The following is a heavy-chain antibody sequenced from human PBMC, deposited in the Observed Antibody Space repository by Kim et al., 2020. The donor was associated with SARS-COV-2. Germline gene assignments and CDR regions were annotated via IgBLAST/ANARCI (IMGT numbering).Heavy chain of an antibody. CDR3: ARIYGDNTDYYYYGMDV. Sequence: ASVKVSCKASGYTFTGYYMHWVRQAPGQGLEWMGWINPNSGGTNYAQKFQGRVTMTRDTSISTAYMELSRLRSDDTAVYYCARIYGDNTDYYYYGMDVWGQGTTVTVSS. CDR1: GYTFTGYY. V-gene: IGHV1-2*02. D-gene: IGHD4-17*01. CDR2: INPNSGGT. J-gene: IGHJ6*02.